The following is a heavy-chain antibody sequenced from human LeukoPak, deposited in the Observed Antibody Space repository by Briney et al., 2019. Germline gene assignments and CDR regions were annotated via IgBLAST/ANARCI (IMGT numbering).Heavy chain of an antibody. CDR1: VFPFSSYA. D-gene: IGHD1-26*01. CDR2: IRGSGGRT. CDR3: AKDEYSGSQNYGRLDY. Sequence: GVSLRLSCAASVFPFSSYAMNWVRQTPGKGLEWVSAIRGSGGRTYQRDYVKGRFTISRDNSKNTMYLQMNSLRVEDTAVYYCAKDEYSGSQNYGRLDYWGQGTLVTVSS. V-gene: IGHV3-23*01. J-gene: IGHJ4*02.